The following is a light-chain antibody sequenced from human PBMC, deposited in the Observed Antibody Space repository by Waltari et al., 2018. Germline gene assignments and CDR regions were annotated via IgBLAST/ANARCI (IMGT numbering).Light chain of an antibody. CDR1: QSLLSSSNNKNY. CDR3: QQYYTSPLT. J-gene: IGKJ4*01. CDR2: WAS. Sequence: IVMTQSPDSLGVSLGERATINCRSSQSLLSSSNNKNYLAWYQQKPGPPPRLLMYWASLRESGVPERFRGSGSATDFTLTISSLQAEDVAVYYCQQYYTSPLTFGGGTKVEIK. V-gene: IGKV4-1*01.